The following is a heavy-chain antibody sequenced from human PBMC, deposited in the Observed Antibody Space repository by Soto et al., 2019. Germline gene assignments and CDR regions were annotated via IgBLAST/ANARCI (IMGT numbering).Heavy chain of an antibody. CDR2: IYPGDSDT. CDR1: GYSFTSYW. J-gene: IGHJ6*02. CDR3: ARFEGATRRPNLPYYYYGMDV. Sequence: EVQLVQSGAEVKKPGESLKISCKGSGYSFTSYWIGWVRQMPGKGLEWMGIIYPGDSDTRYSPSFQGQVTISADKSISTAYLQWSSLKASDTAMYYCARFEGATRRPNLPYYYYGMDVWGQGTTVTVSS. D-gene: IGHD1-26*01. V-gene: IGHV5-51*01.